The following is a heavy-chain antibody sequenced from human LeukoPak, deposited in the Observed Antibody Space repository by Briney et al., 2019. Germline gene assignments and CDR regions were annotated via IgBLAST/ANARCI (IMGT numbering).Heavy chain of an antibody. CDR1: GGSLSSGDYY. D-gene: IGHD6-19*01. CDR3: ARARPPPLYKQWLVFVFDY. J-gene: IGHJ4*02. CDR2: ISHSGTT. V-gene: IGHV4-30-4*01. Sequence: KSSQTLSLTCTVSGGSLSSGDYYWTWIRQPPGKGLEWIGYISHSGTTYYNPSLKSRVTISVDTSKNQFSLKLSSVTAADTAVYYCARARPPPLYKQWLVFVFDYWGQGTLVTVSS.